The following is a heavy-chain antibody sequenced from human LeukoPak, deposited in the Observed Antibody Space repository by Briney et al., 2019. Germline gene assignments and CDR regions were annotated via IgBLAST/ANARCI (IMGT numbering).Heavy chain of an antibody. CDR1: GFTFNDYY. Sequence: PGGSLRLSCAASGFTFNDYYMSWIRQAPGKGLEWLSYINIGGTNTHYADAVKGRFTISRDNAKKSLYLEMNNLRAEDTAVYYCATDGAGFDTWGQGVLVTVSS. CDR2: INIGGTNT. V-gene: IGHV3-11*01. J-gene: IGHJ5*02. CDR3: ATDGAGFDT.